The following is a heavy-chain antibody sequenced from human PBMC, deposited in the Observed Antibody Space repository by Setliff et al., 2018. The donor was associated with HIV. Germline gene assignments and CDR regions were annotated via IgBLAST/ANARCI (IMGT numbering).Heavy chain of an antibody. D-gene: IGHD2-2*01. CDR2: INWNGYST. V-gene: IGHV3-20*04. CDR3: ARGEPTILIEPAAFFDH. Sequence: PGGSLRLSCAASGFTFSSYWMHWVRQAPGKGLEWVSGINWNGYSTGYADSVKGRFTISRDNAKNSLYLQMNSLRAEDTAVYYCARGEPTILIEPAAFFDHWGQGTLVTVSS. J-gene: IGHJ4*02. CDR1: GFTFSSYW.